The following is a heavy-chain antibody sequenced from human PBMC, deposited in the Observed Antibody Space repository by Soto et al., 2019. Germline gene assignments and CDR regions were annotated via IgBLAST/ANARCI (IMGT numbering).Heavy chain of an antibody. CDR3: AAHYYYDSSGYYDY. J-gene: IGHJ4*02. V-gene: IGHV1-58*01. CDR2: IVVGSGNT. D-gene: IGHD3-22*01. CDR1: GFTFTSSA. Sequence: QMQLVQSGPEVKKPGTSVKVSCKASGFTFTSSAVQWVRQARGQRLEWIGWIVVGSGNTNYAQKFQERVTITRDMSTSTAYMELSSLRSEDTAVYYCAAHYYYDSSGYYDYCGQGTLVTVSS.